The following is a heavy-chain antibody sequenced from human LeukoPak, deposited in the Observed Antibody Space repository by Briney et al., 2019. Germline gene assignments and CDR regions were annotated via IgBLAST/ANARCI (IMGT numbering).Heavy chain of an antibody. D-gene: IGHD2-2*02. J-gene: IGHJ6*03. V-gene: IGHV1-2*02. CDR2: INPNSGGT. Sequence: ASVKVSCKASGYTFTGYYMHWVRQAPGQGLEWMGWINPNSGGTNYAQKFQGRVTMTRDTSISTAYMELSRQRSDDTAVYYCARDGCSSTSCYKVYYYYYMDVWGKGTTVTVSS. CDR3: ARDGCSSTSCYKVYYYYYMDV. CDR1: GYTFTGYY.